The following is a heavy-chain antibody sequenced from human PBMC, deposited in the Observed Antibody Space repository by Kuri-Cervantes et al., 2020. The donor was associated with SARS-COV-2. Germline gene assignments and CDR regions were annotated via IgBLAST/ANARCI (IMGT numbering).Heavy chain of an antibody. Sequence: GGSLRLSCTASGFTFGDYAMSWVRQAPEKGLEWVGFIRSKAYGGTTEYAASVKGRFTISRDDSKSIAYLQMNSLKSEDTAVYYCTRDDFWSGYYTSWGQGTLVTVSS. CDR3: TRDDFWSGYYTS. J-gene: IGHJ5*02. D-gene: IGHD3-3*01. CDR2: IRSKAYGGTT. V-gene: IGHV3-49*04. CDR1: GFTFGDYA.